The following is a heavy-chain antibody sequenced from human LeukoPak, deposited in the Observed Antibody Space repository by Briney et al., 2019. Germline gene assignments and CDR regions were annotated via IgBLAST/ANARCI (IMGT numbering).Heavy chain of an antibody. Sequence: SVKVSCKASGGTFSSYAISWVRQAPGQGLEWMGGIIPIFGTANYAQKFQGRVTITADESTSTAYMELSSLRSDDTAVYYCARGGTYSRGLLVYWGQGTLVTVSS. D-gene: IGHD1-26*01. CDR2: IIPIFGTA. J-gene: IGHJ4*02. V-gene: IGHV1-69*13. CDR3: ARGGTYSRGLLVY. CDR1: GGTFSSYA.